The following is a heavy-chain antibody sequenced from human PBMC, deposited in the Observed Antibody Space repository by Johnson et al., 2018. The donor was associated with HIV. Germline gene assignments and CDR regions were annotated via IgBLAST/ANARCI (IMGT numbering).Heavy chain of an antibody. CDR1: GFTFGDYA. CDR3: TTDLRLLWFRFKEAFDI. D-gene: IGHD3-10*01. V-gene: IGHV3-49*03. CDR2: IRSKAYGGTT. J-gene: IGHJ3*02. Sequence: VQLVESGGGLVQPGRSLRLSCTASGFTFGDYAMSWFRQAPGKGLEWVGFIRSKAYGGTTEYAASVKGRFTISRDDSKSIAYLQMNSLKTEDTAVYYFTTDLRLLWFRFKEAFDIWGQGTMVTVAS.